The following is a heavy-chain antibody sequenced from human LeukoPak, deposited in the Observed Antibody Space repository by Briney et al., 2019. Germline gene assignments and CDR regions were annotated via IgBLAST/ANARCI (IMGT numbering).Heavy chain of an antibody. D-gene: IGHD1-14*01. CDR3: ARGGSRTVIDY. V-gene: IGHV4-59*01. CDR1: GGSISSYY. Sequence: SETLSLTCTVSGGSISSYYWSWIREPPGKGLEWIGYIYYSGSTNYNPSLKSRLTISGDTSKNQFSLKLNSVTAADTAVYYCARGGSRTVIDYWRQGTLVTVSS. CDR2: IYYSGST. J-gene: IGHJ4*02.